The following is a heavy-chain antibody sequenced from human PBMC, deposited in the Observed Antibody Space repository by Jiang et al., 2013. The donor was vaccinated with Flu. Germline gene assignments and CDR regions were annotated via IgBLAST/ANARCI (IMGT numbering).Heavy chain of an antibody. CDR1: GGTFSSYT. J-gene: IGHJ4*02. CDR2: IIPILGIA. D-gene: IGHD6-6*01. Sequence: GAEVKKPGSSVKVSCKASGGTFSSYTISWVRQAPGQGLEWMGRIIPILGIANYAQKFQGRVTITADKSTSTAYMELSSLRSEDTAVYYCARESAWQLGPFFDYWGQGTLVTVSS. CDR3: ARESAWQLGPFFDY. V-gene: IGHV1-69*04.